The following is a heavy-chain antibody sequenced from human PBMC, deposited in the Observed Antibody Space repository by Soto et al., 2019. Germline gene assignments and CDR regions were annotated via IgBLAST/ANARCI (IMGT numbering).Heavy chain of an antibody. J-gene: IGHJ4*02. CDR3: ARDVSYGSNPFDY. CDR2: ISSSSSTI. D-gene: IGHD5-18*01. V-gene: IGHV3-48*01. Sequence: GGSLRLSCAASGFTFSTYSMNWVRQAPGKGLEWVSYISSSSSTIFYTDSVKGRFTVSRDNAKNPLYLQMNSLRAEDTAVYYCARDVSYGSNPFDYWGQGTLVTVSS. CDR1: GFTFSTYS.